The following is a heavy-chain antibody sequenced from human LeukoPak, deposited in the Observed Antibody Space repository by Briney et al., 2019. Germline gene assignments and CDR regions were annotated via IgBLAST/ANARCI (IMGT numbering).Heavy chain of an antibody. V-gene: IGHV4-39*01. D-gene: IGHD6-19*01. CDR3: ARPVAGPTSEYFQH. Sequence: SETLSLTCTVSGGSISSSSYYWGWIRQPPGKGLEWIVSIYYSGSTYYNPSLKSRVTISVDTSKNQFSLKLSSVTAADTAVYYCARPVAGPTSEYFQHWGQGTLVTVSS. CDR1: GGSISSSSYY. J-gene: IGHJ1*01. CDR2: IYYSGST.